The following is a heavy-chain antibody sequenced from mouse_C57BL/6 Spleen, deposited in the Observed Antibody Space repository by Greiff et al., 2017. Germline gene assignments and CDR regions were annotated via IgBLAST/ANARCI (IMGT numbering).Heavy chain of an antibody. CDR3: AREGLLSSPFAY. Sequence: EVQLQQSGPGLVKPSQSLSLTCSVPGYSITSGYYWNWIRQFPGNKLEWMGYISYDGSNNYNPSLKNRISITRDTSKNQFFLKLNSVTTEDTATYYCAREGLLSSPFAYWGQGTLVTVSA. V-gene: IGHV3-6*01. CDR2: ISYDGSN. D-gene: IGHD1-1*01. J-gene: IGHJ3*01. CDR1: GYSITSGYY.